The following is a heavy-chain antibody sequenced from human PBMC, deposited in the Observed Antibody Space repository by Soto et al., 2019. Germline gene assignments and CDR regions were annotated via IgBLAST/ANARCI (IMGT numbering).Heavy chain of an antibody. D-gene: IGHD6-19*01. J-gene: IGHJ4*02. CDR2: IYHRGSP. CDR3: ARVSSAVAGTGYFDY. Sequence: QVQLQESGPGLVKPSATLSLTCAVSGGSISSSNWWRWVRQPPGKGLEWIGEIYHRGSPNNNPSLKSRVTMTVDKSKNQFSLKLSSVTAADTAVYYCARVSSAVAGTGYFDYLGQGTLVTVSS. CDR1: GGSISSSNW. V-gene: IGHV4-4*02.